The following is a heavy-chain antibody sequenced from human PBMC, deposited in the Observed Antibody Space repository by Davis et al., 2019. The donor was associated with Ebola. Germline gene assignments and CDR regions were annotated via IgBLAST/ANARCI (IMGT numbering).Heavy chain of an antibody. V-gene: IGHV2-5*02. CDR1: GFSLSTGGEA. D-gene: IGHD4-23*01. Sequence: SGPTLVKPTQTLTLTCSFSGFSLSTGGEAVAWIRQPPGKALEWLATIYWDDDKRYSPTLKSRLNITVDTSKNQVVVTMTNLDPVDTATYYCAHKRYGGNPYYFDYWGQGSRVTVSS. J-gene: IGHJ4*02. CDR3: AHKRYGGNPYYFDY. CDR2: IYWDDDK.